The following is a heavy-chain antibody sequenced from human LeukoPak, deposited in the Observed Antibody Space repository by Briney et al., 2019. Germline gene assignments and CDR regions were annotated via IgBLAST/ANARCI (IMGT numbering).Heavy chain of an antibody. Sequence: GESLKTSCKGSGYTFSNYWIAWVRQMPGKGLEWMGIIYPSESNARYSPSLEGRATISADKSITTAHLQWSSLRASDTATYYCAGRFNNYDSSGYGIDVWGQGTTVTVSS. J-gene: IGHJ6*02. D-gene: IGHD3-22*01. CDR2: IYPSESNA. CDR3: AGRFNNYDSSGYGIDV. V-gene: IGHV5-51*01. CDR1: GYTFSNYW.